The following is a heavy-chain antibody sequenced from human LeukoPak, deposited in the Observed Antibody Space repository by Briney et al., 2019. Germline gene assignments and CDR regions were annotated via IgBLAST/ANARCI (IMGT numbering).Heavy chain of an antibody. CDR2: INHSGST. V-gene: IGHV4-34*01. CDR1: GGSISSYY. D-gene: IGHD3-22*01. Sequence: SETLSLTCTVSGGSISSYYWSWIRQPPGKGLEWIGEINHSGSTNYNPSLKSRVTISVDTSKNQFSLKLSSVTAADTAVYYCARSRARPYYYDSSGYYYYYYGMDVWGQGTTVTVSS. CDR3: ARSRARPYYYDSSGYYYYYYGMDV. J-gene: IGHJ6*02.